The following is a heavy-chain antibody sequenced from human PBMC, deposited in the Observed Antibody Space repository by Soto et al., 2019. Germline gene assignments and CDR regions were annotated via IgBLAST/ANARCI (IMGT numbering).Heavy chain of an antibody. CDR1: GFILRNYW. V-gene: IGHV3-7*01. Sequence: GGSLRLSCADSGFILRNYWMSWVRQAPGMGLQWVASIKEDGSEKYYVDPVKGRFTISRDNSKNTLYLQMNSLRAEDTAVYYCAKDSRRIAVAGPFDYWGQGTLVTVSS. CDR3: AKDSRRIAVAGPFDY. CDR2: IKEDGSEK. J-gene: IGHJ4*02. D-gene: IGHD6-19*01.